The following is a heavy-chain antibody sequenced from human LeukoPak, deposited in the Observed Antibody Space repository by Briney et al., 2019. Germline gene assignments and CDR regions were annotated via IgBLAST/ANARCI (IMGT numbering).Heavy chain of an antibody. CDR2: IYYDGNT. Sequence: SETLSLTRTVSGGSINSFYWTWIRQPPGKGLEWIGYIYYDGNTNYNPSLRSRVTISVDTSKNQFSLKLSSVTAADTAVYHCARGGWSLDSWGQGTLVTVSS. J-gene: IGHJ4*02. V-gene: IGHV4-59*01. CDR1: GGSINSFY. CDR3: ARGGWSLDS. D-gene: IGHD6-19*01.